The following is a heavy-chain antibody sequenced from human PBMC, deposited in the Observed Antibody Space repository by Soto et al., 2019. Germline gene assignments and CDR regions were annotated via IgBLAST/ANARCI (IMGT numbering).Heavy chain of an antibody. D-gene: IGHD2-15*01. Sequence: PSETLSLTCTVSGGSINNDYWSWVRQPPGKGLEWIGYIYYTGSTDYNPSLKSRVTISVDTSKNQFSLKLSSVTAAGTAVYYCARFRAVVVVAASPDAFDIWGQGTMVTVSS. J-gene: IGHJ3*02. CDR1: GGSINNDY. CDR2: IYYTGST. V-gene: IGHV4-59*08. CDR3: ARFRAVVVVAASPDAFDI.